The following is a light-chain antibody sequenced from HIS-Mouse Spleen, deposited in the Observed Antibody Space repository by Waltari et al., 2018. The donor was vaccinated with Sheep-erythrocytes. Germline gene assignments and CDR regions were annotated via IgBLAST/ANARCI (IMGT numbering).Light chain of an antibody. CDR3: CSYAGSYNHV. J-gene: IGLJ1*01. V-gene: IGLV2-11*01. CDR1: SSDVGGYNY. CDR2: DVS. Sequence: QSALTQPRSVSGSPGQSVNISCTGTSSDVGGYNYVSWHQQHPGKAPKLMIYDVSKLPSGVPDRFSGTKAGNTASLTISGLQAEDEADYYCCSYAGSYNHVCATGTKVTVL.